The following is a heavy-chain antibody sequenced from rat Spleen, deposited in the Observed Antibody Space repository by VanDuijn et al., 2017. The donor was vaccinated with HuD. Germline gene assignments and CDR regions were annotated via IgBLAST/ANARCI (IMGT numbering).Heavy chain of an antibody. V-gene: IGHV1-43*01. Sequence: QVQLQQSGAELAKPGSSVKISCKASGYTFNSYYISWIKQTTGQGLEYIGYINTGSGGTNYNEKFKGKAKLTVDKSSSTAFMQLSSLTPDDAAVYYCARRGFNSMDAWGQGASVTVSS. J-gene: IGHJ4*01. D-gene: IGHD1-4*01. CDR1: GYTFNSYY. CDR3: ARRGFNSMDA. CDR2: INTGSGGT.